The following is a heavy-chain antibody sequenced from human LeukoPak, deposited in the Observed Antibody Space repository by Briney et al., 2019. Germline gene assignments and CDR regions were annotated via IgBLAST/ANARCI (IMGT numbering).Heavy chain of an antibody. CDR3: ARPVGALDAFDI. CDR2: IYHRGST. Sequence: SETLSLTCAVSGYSISSGYYWGWLRQPPGKGLEWIGSIYHRGSTYYHPSLKSRVTMSVDTSKNQFSLKLSSVTAADTAVYYCARPVGALDAFDIWGQGTMATVSS. CDR1: GYSISSGYY. V-gene: IGHV4-38-2*01. D-gene: IGHD1-26*01. J-gene: IGHJ3*02.